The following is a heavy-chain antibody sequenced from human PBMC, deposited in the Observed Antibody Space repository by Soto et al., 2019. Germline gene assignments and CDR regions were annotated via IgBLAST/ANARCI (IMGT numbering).Heavy chain of an antibody. CDR3: ARDRYSYGRSFFFDY. Sequence: SETLSLTCTVSGGPINTFYWSWVRQPAGKGLEWIGRIFSSGSTGFNPSLESRVAMSVDTSKNHFSLNLSSVTAADMAVYYCARDRYSYGRSFFFDYWGQGTLVTVSS. CDR1: GGPINTFY. D-gene: IGHD5-18*01. V-gene: IGHV4-4*07. J-gene: IGHJ4*02. CDR2: IFSSGST.